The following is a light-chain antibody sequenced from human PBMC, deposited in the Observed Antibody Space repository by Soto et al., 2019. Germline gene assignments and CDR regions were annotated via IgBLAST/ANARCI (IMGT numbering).Light chain of an antibody. J-gene: IGKJ1*01. CDR3: QHYNDWPQT. CDR1: QSVSTN. Sequence: EIVMTQSPGTLSLSPGERATLSCRASQSVSTNLAWYQQIPGQAPRLLIYGASTRATGIPARFSGNGSGTEFTLAISSLQSEDFAVYYCQHYNDWPQTFGLGTKVEIK. V-gene: IGKV3-15*01. CDR2: GAS.